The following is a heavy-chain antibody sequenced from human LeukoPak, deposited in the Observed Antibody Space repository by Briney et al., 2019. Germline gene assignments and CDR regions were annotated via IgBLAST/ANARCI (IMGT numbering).Heavy chain of an antibody. Sequence: ASVKVSCKASGYTFTGYYMHWVRQAPGQGLEWMGWINPNSGGTSYAQKFQGRVTMTRDTSISTAYMELSRLRSDDTAVYYCARDHWSSSFDYWGQGTLVTVSS. CDR1: GYTFTGYY. CDR3: ARDHWSSSFDY. CDR2: INPNSGGT. J-gene: IGHJ4*02. D-gene: IGHD6-6*01. V-gene: IGHV1-2*02.